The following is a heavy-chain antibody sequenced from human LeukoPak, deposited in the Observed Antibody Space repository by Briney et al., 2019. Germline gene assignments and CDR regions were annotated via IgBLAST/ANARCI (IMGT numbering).Heavy chain of an antibody. CDR2: LNPSGGST. CDR1: GYTFTSYY. CDR3: AREVSTYYDFWSGPRTLYYGMDV. V-gene: IGHV1-46*01. J-gene: IGHJ6*02. Sequence: ASVKVSCKASGYTFTSYYMHWVRQAPGQGLEWMGILNPSGGSTSYAQKFQGRVTMTRDTSTCTVYMELSSLRSEDTAVYYCAREVSTYYDFWSGPRTLYYGMDVWGQGTTVTVPS. D-gene: IGHD3-3*01.